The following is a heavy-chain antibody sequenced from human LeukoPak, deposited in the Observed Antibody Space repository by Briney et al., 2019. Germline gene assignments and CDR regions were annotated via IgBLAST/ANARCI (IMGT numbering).Heavy chain of an antibody. D-gene: IGHD2-15*01. CDR2: IYYSGST. CDR1: GGSISSSSYY. J-gene: IGHJ5*02. CDR3: ARHAARGCSGGSCSSTYNWFDP. V-gene: IGHV4-39*01. Sequence: TSETLSLTCTVSGGSISSSSYYWGWIRQPPGKGLEWIGSIYYSGSTYYNPSLKSRVTISVDTSKNQFSLKLSSVTAADTAVYYCARHAARGCSGGSCSSTYNWFDPWGQGTLVTVSS.